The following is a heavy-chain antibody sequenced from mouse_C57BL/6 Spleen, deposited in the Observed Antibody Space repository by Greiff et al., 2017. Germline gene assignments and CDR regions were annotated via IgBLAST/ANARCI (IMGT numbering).Heavy chain of an antibody. V-gene: IGHV1-82*01. D-gene: IGHD4-1*01. CDR2: IYPGDGDT. Sequence: QVQLQQSGPELVKPGASVKISCKASGYAFSSSWMNWVKQRPGKGLEWIGRIYPGDGDTNYNGKFKGKATLTADKSSSTAYMQLSSLTSEDSAVDFWARERGLGPSFDYWGQGTTLTVSA. CDR1: GYAFSSSW. CDR3: ARERGLGPSFDY. J-gene: IGHJ2*01.